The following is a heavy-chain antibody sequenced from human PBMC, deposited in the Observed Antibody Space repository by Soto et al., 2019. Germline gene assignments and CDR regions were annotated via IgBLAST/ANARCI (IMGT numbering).Heavy chain of an antibody. J-gene: IGHJ4*02. CDR1: GFTFISYA. D-gene: IGHD3-3*01. V-gene: IGHV3-23*01. CDR3: ARKGVAFDY. CDR2: ISGSGGST. Sequence: GGSLRLSCAASGFTFISYAMIWVRQAPGKGLEWVSAISGSGGSTYYADSVKGRFTISRDNSKNTLYLQMNSLRDEDTAVYYCARKGVAFDYWGQGALVTVSS.